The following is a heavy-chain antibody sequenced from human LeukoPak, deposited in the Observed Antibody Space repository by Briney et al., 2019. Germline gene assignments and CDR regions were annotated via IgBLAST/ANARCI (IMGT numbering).Heavy chain of an antibody. CDR3: ARTPYYDFWSGYYFLDY. Sequence: ASVKVSCKASGYTFTGYYMHWVRQAPGQGLEWMGRINPNRGGTNYAQKFQGRVTMTRDTSISTAYMELSRLRSDDTAVYYCARTPYYDFWSGYYFLDYWGQGTLVTVSS. CDR1: GYTFTGYY. D-gene: IGHD3-3*01. CDR2: INPNRGGT. J-gene: IGHJ4*02. V-gene: IGHV1-2*06.